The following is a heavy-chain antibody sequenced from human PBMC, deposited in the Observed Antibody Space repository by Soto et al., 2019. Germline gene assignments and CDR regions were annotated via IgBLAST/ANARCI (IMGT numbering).Heavy chain of an antibody. D-gene: IGHD2-15*01. CDR2: IYHSGST. V-gene: IGHV4-30-4*01. CDR1: GGSISSDEYY. Sequence: QVQLQESGPGLVKPSQTLSLTCTVSGGSISSDEYYWSWIRQPPGKTLEWIGYIYHSGSTDYNPSLMGRVTMSVDTSKNQYSLKLKSVTAADTAVYYCARDFGSNCSGGSCSSEAYWGQGTLVTVSS. CDR3: ARDFGSNCSGGSCSSEAY. J-gene: IGHJ4*02.